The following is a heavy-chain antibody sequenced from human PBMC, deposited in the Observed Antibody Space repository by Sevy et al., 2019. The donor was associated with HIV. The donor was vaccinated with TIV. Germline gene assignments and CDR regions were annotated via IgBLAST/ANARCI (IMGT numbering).Heavy chain of an antibody. Sequence: GGSLRLSCAVSGFSFDSYGMTWVRQAPGKGLEWVSGISGSGAGIYYADSVKGRFTISRENPRNTLYLQMNSLRAEDTALYYCARAKVNIAAKGYYFDYWGLGILVTVSS. CDR1: GFSFDSYG. J-gene: IGHJ4*02. D-gene: IGHD6-13*01. V-gene: IGHV3-23*01. CDR3: ARAKVNIAAKGYYFDY. CDR2: ISGSGAGI.